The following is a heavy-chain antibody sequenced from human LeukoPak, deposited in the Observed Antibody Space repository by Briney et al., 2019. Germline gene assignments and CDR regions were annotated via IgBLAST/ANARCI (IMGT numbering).Heavy chain of an antibody. CDR1: GFTFSSYS. CDR3: ARTADYYYGMDV. CDR2: ISSSSSYI. J-gene: IGHJ6*02. D-gene: IGHD5-18*01. Sequence: GGSLRLSCAASGFTFSSYSMNWVRQAPGKGLEWVSSISSSSSYIYYADSVKGRFTISRDNAKDSLYLQMNSLRAEDTAVYYCARTADYYYGMDVWGQGTTVTVSS. V-gene: IGHV3-21*01.